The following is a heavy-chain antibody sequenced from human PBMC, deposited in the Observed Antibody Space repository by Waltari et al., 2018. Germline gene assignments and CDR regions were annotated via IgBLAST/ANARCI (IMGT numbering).Heavy chain of an antibody. Sequence: QVQLVESGGGVVQPGRSLRLSCAVSGFNFSIYGMHWVRQAQGKGLEWVAIISNDGNNEYYAASVRGRFTISRDNSKNTLDLQMNSLTSEDTAVYYCARDFDPGMDVWGQGTTVTVSS. CDR2: ISNDGNNE. CDR1: GFNFSIYG. V-gene: IGHV3-30*03. CDR3: ARDFDPGMDV. J-gene: IGHJ6*02. D-gene: IGHD3-9*01.